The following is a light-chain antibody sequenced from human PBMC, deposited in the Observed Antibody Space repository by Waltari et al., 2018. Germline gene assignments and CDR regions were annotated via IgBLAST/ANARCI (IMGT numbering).Light chain of an antibody. CDR3: LQRSQWPYA. Sequence: DVVMTQSPLSLAVTLGQPASISCWSSQSLVQSDGNPFLNWFHQRPGQSPRLLIYKVSVRESGVPDRFSGSGSGTGFTMKISRVEAEDVGIYYCLQRSQWPYAFGQGTKLEIK. V-gene: IGKV2-30*02. CDR2: KVS. CDR1: QSLVQSDGNPF. J-gene: IGKJ2*01.